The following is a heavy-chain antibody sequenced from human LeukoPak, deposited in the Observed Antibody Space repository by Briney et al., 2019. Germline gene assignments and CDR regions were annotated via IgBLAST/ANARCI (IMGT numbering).Heavy chain of an antibody. CDR1: GYTFTSYD. V-gene: IGHV1-8*01. Sequence: RASVKVSYKASGYTFTSYDINRVRQATGQGLEWMGWMNPNSGNTGYAQKFQGRVTMTRNTSISTAYMELSSLRSEDTAVYYCARDGYSYGVTGPFDYWGQGTLVTVSS. CDR2: MNPNSGNT. CDR3: ARDGYSYGVTGPFDY. D-gene: IGHD5-18*01. J-gene: IGHJ4*02.